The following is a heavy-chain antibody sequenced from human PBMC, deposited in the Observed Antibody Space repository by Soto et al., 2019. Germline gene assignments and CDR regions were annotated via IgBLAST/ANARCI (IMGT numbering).Heavy chain of an antibody. CDR3: ARTTYYYDSSGSPDAFDI. D-gene: IGHD3-22*01. V-gene: IGHV4-30-4*01. Sequence: PSETLSLTCTVSGGSISSGDYYWSWIRQPPGKGLEWIGHIYYSGSTYYNPSLKSRVTISVDTSKNQFSLKLSSVTAADTAVYYCARTTYYYDSSGSPDAFDIWGQGTMVTV. J-gene: IGHJ3*02. CDR2: IYYSGST. CDR1: GGSISSGDYY.